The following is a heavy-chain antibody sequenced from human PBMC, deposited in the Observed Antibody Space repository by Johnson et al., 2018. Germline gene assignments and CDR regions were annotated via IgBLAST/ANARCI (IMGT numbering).Heavy chain of an antibody. V-gene: IGHV3-73*02. Sequence: VQLQESGGGLVQPGGSLKLSCAASGFTFSGSAMHWVRQASGKGLAWVGRIRSKANSYATAYAASVKGRFTISRDDSKNTLYLQMNSLRAEDTAVYYCARDWVAAAGHEYFQHWGQGTLVTVSS. CDR3: ARDWVAAAGHEYFQH. CDR2: IRSKANSYAT. D-gene: IGHD6-13*01. J-gene: IGHJ1*01. CDR1: GFTFSGSA.